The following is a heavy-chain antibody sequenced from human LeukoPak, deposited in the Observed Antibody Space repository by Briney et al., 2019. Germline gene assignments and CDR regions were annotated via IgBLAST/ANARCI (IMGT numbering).Heavy chain of an antibody. J-gene: IGHJ4*02. CDR2: ISYDGSNK. CDR1: GSTFSSYG. D-gene: IGHD4-23*01. Sequence: GGSLRLSCAASGSTFSSYGMHWVRQAPGKGLEWVAVISYDGSNKYYADSVKGRVTISRDNSKNTMYLQMNSLRAEDTAVYYCAKDPDGGNSPVYPDYWGQGTLVTVSS. V-gene: IGHV3-30*18. CDR3: AKDPDGGNSPVYPDY.